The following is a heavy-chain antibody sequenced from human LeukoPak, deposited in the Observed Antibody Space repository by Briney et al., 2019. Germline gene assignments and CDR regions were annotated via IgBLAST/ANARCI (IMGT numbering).Heavy chain of an antibody. V-gene: IGHV3-23*01. D-gene: IGHD3-16*02. J-gene: IGHJ6*02. CDR3: AKALDGYNGMDV. CDR2: ISGSGRST. CDR1: GFTFSSYA. Sequence: GGSLRLSCAASGFTFSSYAMSWVRQAPGKGLAWVSGISGSGRSTHSADSVKGRFTISRDNSKNMLYLQMNSLRAEDTALYYCAKALDGYNGMDVWGQETTVIVSS.